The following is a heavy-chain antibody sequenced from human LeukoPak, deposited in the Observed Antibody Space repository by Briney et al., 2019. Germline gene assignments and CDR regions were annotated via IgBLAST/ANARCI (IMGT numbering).Heavy chain of an antibody. CDR2: IYYSGST. V-gene: IGHV4-59*01. D-gene: IGHD5-18*01. CDR3: AREGYSYGNDY. Sequence: PSETLSLTCTVSGGSISSYYWSWIRQPPGKGLEWIGYIYYSGSTNYNPSLKSRVTISVDTSKNQFSLKLSSVTAADTAVYYCAREGYSYGNDYWGQGTLVTVSS. CDR1: GGSISSYY. J-gene: IGHJ4*02.